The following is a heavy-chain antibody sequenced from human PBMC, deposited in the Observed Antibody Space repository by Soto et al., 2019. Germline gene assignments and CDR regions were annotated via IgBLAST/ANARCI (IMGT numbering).Heavy chain of an antibody. CDR2: INHSGST. CDR3: ARCLPVYDFWSGSSNYFDY. V-gene: IGHV4-34*01. Sequence: PSETLSLTCAVLGGPSIGNYWSWIREPPGKGLEWIGEINHSGSTNYNPSLKSRVTISVDTSKNQFYLKLSSVTAADTAVYYCARCLPVYDFWSGSSNYFDYWGQGTLVTVSS. D-gene: IGHD3-3*01. J-gene: IGHJ4*02. CDR1: GGPSIGNY.